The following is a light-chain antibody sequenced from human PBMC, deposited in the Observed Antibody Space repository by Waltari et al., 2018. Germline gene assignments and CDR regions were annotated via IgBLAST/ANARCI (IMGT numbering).Light chain of an antibody. J-gene: IGKJ2*01. CDR2: DAS. V-gene: IGKV3-15*01. CDR1: QSISNK. CDR3: QQYNSWPYT. Sequence: EIVMTPSPATLSVSPGERAILSCSASQSISNKLAWYQQKAGPAPRLLIYDASTRATGIPATFSGSWSGTDFPLTISRRQSEDFVVYYCQQYNSWPYTFGQGTKLEIK.